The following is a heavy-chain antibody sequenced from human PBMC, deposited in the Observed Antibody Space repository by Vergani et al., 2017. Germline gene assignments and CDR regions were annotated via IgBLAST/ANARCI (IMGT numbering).Heavy chain of an antibody. D-gene: IGHD3-10*01. J-gene: IGHJ3*02. CDR2: IYYSGST. CDR1: GGSISSSSYY. V-gene: IGHV4-39*07. Sequence: QVQLQESGPGLVKPSETLSLTCTVSGGSISSSSYYWGWIRQPPGTGLEWIGSIYYSGSTYYNPSLKSRVTISVDTSKNQFSLKLSSVTAADTAVYYCCLEYTKKPLWFGETSNAFDIWGQGTMVTVSS. CDR3: CLEYTKKPLWFGETSNAFDI.